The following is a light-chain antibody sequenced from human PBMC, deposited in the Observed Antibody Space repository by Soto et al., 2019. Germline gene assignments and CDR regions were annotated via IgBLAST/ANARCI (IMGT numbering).Light chain of an antibody. V-gene: IGKV3-20*01. CDR2: GAS. J-gene: IGKJ1*01. CDR1: QSVSSSY. Sequence: IGLTKSPCTLSLSPGERATLSCRASQSVSSSYLAWYQQKPGQTPRLLIYGASSRATGIPDRFSGSGSGTDFTLTISRLEPEDFAVYYCQQYGSSSWTFGQGTKVDI. CDR3: QQYGSSSWT.